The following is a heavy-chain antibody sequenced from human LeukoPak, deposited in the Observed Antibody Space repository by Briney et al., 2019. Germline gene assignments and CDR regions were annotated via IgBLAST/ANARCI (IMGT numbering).Heavy chain of an antibody. Sequence: ASVNVSCKASGGTFSSYAISWVRQAPGQGLEWMGGIIPIFGTANYAQKFQGRVTITADESTSTAYMELSSLRSEDTAVYYCARGSGLLYYFDYWGQGTLVTVSS. CDR2: IIPIFGTA. CDR3: ARGSGLLYYFDY. V-gene: IGHV1-69*13. CDR1: GGTFSSYA. J-gene: IGHJ4*02. D-gene: IGHD1-26*01.